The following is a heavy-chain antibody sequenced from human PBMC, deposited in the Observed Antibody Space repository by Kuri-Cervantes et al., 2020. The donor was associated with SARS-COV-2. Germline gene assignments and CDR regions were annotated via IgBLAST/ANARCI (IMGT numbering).Heavy chain of an antibody. D-gene: IGHD3-3*01. CDR3: ARRLWSGYSFRYYHYMDV. CDR2: INHSGST. V-gene: IGHV4-34*01. J-gene: IGHJ6*03. CDR1: GGSFSGYY. Sequence: SQTLSLTCADYGGSFSGYYWTWIRQPPGKGLEWIGEINHSGSTNYNPSLKSRVTISVDTSKNQISLKLSSVTAADTAVYYCARRLWSGYSFRYYHYMDVWGKGTTVTVSS.